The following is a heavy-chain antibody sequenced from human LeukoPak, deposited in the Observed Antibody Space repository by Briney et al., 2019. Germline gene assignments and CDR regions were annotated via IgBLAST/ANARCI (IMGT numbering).Heavy chain of an antibody. Sequence: AGGSLRLSCAASGFTFSSYGMHWVRQAPGKGLEWVAVIWYDGSNKYYADSVKGRFTISRDNSKNTLWLQMNSLRAEDTAVYYCAKDAPVVTTIQGYFDYWGQGTLLTVSS. CDR2: IWYDGSNK. J-gene: IGHJ4*02. CDR3: AKDAPVVTTIQGYFDY. CDR1: GFTFSSYG. V-gene: IGHV3-33*06. D-gene: IGHD2-21*02.